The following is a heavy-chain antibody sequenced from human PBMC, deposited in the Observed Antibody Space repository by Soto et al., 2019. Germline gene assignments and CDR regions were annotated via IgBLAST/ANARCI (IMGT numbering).Heavy chain of an antibody. V-gene: IGHV3-9*01. CDR3: VKEGGMKYFDF. J-gene: IGHJ2*01. Sequence: EVQLVESGGGLVQPGRSLRLSCTASGFIFYNHAMHWGRQAPGKGLEWVAGVTWNSVATGYADSVKGRFTISRDNAKNSLYLQMNSLSAEDTAVYFCVKEGGMKYFDFWGRGTVVTVSS. CDR1: GFIFYNHA. CDR2: VTWNSVAT. D-gene: IGHD3-16*01.